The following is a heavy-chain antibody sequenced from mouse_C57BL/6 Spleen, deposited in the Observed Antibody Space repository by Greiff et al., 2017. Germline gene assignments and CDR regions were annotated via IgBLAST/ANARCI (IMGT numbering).Heavy chain of an antibody. V-gene: IGHV5-17*01. CDR1: GFTFSDYG. CDR2: ISSGSSTI. J-gene: IGHJ3*01. CDR3: ADLPWFAY. Sequence: EVMLVESGGGLVKPGGSLKLSCAASGFTFSDYGMHWVRQAPEKGLEWVAYISSGSSTIYYADTVKGRFTISRDNAKNTLFLQMASLRSEDTAMYYCADLPWFAYWGQGTLVTVSA.